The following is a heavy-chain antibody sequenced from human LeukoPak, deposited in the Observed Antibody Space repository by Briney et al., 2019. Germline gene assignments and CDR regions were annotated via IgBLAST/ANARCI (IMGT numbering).Heavy chain of an antibody. D-gene: IGHD6-6*01. CDR3: ARHDPTYSSSYYFDY. Sequence: SETLSLTCTVSGYSISSGYYWGWIRPPPGKGLEWIGSIYHSGSTYYSPSLKSRVTISVDTSKNQFSLRLSSVTAADTAVYYCARHDPTYSSSYYFDYWGQGTLVTVSS. CDR1: GYSISSGYY. V-gene: IGHV4-38-2*02. J-gene: IGHJ4*02. CDR2: IYHSGST.